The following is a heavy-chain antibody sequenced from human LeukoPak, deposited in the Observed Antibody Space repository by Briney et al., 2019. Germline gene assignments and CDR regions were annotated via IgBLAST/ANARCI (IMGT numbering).Heavy chain of an antibody. CDR2: IIPLFGTP. CDR3: ARDGIWGGSGSYYNVFDY. CDR1: GGTFSSDA. Sequence: ASVKVSCKTSGGTFSSDAITWVRQAPGQGLEWMGGIIPLFGTPKYAQKFQGRVTITADESTSTAYMELSSLRSEDTAVYYCARDGIWGGSGSYYNVFDYWGQGTLVTVSS. D-gene: IGHD3-10*01. J-gene: IGHJ4*02. V-gene: IGHV1-69*13.